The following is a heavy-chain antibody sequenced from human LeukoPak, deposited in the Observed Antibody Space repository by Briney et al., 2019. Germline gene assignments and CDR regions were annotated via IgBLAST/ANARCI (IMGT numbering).Heavy chain of an antibody. D-gene: IGHD3-10*01. CDR3: ARDLGPSRGFDY. CDR2: IYYSGST. J-gene: IGHJ4*02. V-gene: IGHV4-59*01. CDR1: AGSISRFY. Sequence: PSETLSLTCAVSAGSISRFYWSWIRQPPGKGLEWIGYIYYSGSTHYNPSLKTRVTISVDTSKNQFPLKLNSVTAADTAVYYCARDLGPSRGFDYWGQGTLVTVSS.